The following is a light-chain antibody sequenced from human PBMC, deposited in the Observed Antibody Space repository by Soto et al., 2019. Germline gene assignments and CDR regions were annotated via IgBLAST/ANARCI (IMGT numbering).Light chain of an antibody. CDR1: SSDVGGYNY. CDR3: SSYASTTPYV. Sequence: QSALTQPPSASGSPGQSVTISCTGTSSDVGGYNYVSWYQQHPGKAPKLMIYEVSKRPSGVPDRFSGSKSGNTASLTVSGLQAEDEADYYCSSYASTTPYVFGSGDKVTVL. CDR2: EVS. J-gene: IGLJ1*01. V-gene: IGLV2-8*01.